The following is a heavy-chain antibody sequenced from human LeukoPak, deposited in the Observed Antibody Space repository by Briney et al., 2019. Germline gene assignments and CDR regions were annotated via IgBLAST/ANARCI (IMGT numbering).Heavy chain of an antibody. CDR2: ISYDGSNK. J-gene: IGHJ4*02. CDR1: GFTFSSHA. D-gene: IGHD6-19*01. Sequence: GGSLRLSCAASGFTFSSHAMHWVRQAPGKGLEWVAVISYDGSNKYYADSVKGRFTISRDNSKNTLYLQMNSLRAEDTAVYYCAKDTYSSGWYLDYWGQGTLVTVSS. CDR3: AKDTYSSGWYLDY. V-gene: IGHV3-30*04.